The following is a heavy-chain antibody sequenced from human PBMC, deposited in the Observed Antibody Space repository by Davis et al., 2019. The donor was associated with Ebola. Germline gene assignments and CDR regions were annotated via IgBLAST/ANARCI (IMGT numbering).Heavy chain of an antibody. D-gene: IGHD3-9*01. CDR1: GFTFSNYA. J-gene: IGHJ4*02. CDR2: IWSDGAYK. Sequence: GESLKISCAASGFTFSNYAMHWVRQAPGKGLEWVAVIWSDGAYKYYADSVKGRFTVSRDNSKKILYLQLDRLRAEDAAVYYCAREARLGIDYWGQGTLVTVSS. V-gene: IGHV3-33*01. CDR3: AREARLGIDY.